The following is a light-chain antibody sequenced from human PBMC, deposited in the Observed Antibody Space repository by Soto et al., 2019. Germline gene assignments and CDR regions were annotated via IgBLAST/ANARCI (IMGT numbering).Light chain of an antibody. CDR2: GAS. V-gene: IGKV3-20*01. CDR3: QQYGSSPLT. Sequence: EIVLTQSPGTLSLSPGERATLSCRASQSVSSSYLAWYQQKPGQAPRLLIYGASSRATGIPDRFSGSGSGTDFTLTISRLEPEYIAVYYCQQYGSSPLTFGQGTKLEIK. J-gene: IGKJ2*01. CDR1: QSVSSSY.